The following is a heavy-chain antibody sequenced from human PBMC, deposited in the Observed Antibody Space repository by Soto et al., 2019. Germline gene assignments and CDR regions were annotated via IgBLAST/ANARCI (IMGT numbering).Heavy chain of an antibody. D-gene: IGHD6-19*01. Sequence: SETLSLTCAVYGESFSGHFWTWVRQPPGKGLQWIGEIDHSGSTNCEPSLKSRVTISVDTSKNQFSLKLTSVTATDTAVYYCARATRDGGWSIDYWGQGNMVTVSS. CDR2: IDHSGST. CDR3: ARATRDGGWSIDY. CDR1: GESFSGHF. V-gene: IGHV4-34*01. J-gene: IGHJ4*02.